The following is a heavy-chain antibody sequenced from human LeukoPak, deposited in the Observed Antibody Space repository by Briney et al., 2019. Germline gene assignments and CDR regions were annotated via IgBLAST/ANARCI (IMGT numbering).Heavy chain of an antibody. J-gene: IGHJ6*03. CDR3: AKGVYCSGGSCNSAYHYYMDA. CDR1: GFTFSSYT. Sequence: GGSLRLSCAASGFTFSSYTMNWVRQAPGKGLEWVSSISISSSSIYYADSVKGRFTISRDNAKNSLYLQMNSLRVEDTAVYFCAKGVYCSGGSCNSAYHYYMDAWGKGTTVTVSS. CDR2: ISISSSSI. V-gene: IGHV3-21*04. D-gene: IGHD2-15*01.